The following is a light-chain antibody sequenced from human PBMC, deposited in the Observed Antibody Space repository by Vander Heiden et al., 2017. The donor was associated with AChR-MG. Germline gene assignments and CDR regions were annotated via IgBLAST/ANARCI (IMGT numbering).Light chain of an antibody. CDR3: QQRTNWPLT. V-gene: IGKV3-11*01. CDR2: AAS. CDR1: QSVRSS. J-gene: IGKJ4*01. Sequence: EIVLTQSPATLSLSPGERATLSCRASQSVRSSLDWFQQKPGQAPRLLIYAASNRATGIPARFSGSGSGTDFTLTISSLEPEDFAVYYCQQRTNWPLTFGGGTKVESK.